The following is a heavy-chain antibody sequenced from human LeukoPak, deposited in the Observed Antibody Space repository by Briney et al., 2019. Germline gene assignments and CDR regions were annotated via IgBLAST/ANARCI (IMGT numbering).Heavy chain of an antibody. Sequence: PSETLSLTCTVAGGSINSTSYYWSWIRQPAGNGLEWIVRIYTSGNTNYNPSLKSRVTISVDKSKNQFSLKMSSVTAADTAVYYCARGTVVVPAAISPFDFWGQGTLVIVSS. CDR1: GGSINSTSYY. D-gene: IGHD2-2*02. CDR3: ARGTVVVPAAISPFDF. CDR2: IYTSGNT. V-gene: IGHV4-61*02. J-gene: IGHJ4*02.